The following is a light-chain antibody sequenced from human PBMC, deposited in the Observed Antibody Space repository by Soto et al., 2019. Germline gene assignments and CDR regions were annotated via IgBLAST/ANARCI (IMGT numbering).Light chain of an antibody. CDR1: QVISSY. V-gene: IGKV1-5*03. CDR2: KAS. Sequence: NKFTQSLSFLSAYIGDRVTITCRASQVISSYLAWYQQKPGKAPKLLIYKASSLKSGVPSRFSGSASGTEFTPTISSLQPDAFATYFCPRYSTYSWTSGQGTKVDI. CDR3: PRYSTYSWT. J-gene: IGKJ1*01.